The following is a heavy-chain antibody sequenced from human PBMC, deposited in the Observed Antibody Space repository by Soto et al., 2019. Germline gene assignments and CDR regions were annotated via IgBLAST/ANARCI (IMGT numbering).Heavy chain of an antibody. D-gene: IGHD1-7*01. Sequence: GGSLRLSCAASGFSFSSYAMSWVRQAPGKGLEWVSAISGSGGNTYYADSVKGRFTISRDNSRNTLYLQLNSLRAEDTALYYCAKDPTGTSRNFAYWGQGTLVTVSS. V-gene: IGHV3-23*01. CDR2: ISGSGGNT. J-gene: IGHJ4*02. CDR1: GFSFSSYA. CDR3: AKDPTGTSRNFAY.